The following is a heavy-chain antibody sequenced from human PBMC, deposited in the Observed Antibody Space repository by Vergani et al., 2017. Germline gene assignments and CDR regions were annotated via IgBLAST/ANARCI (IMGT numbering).Heavy chain of an antibody. Sequence: QVQLVQSGAEVKKPGASVKVSCKASGYTFTSYGISWVRQAPGQGLEWMGWISAYNGNTNYAQKLQGRVTMTTDTSTSTAYMELRSLRSDDTAVYYCASGEGWGGPNGYYYGSGSSKFLYYYYGMDVWGQGTTVTVSS. CDR1: GYTFTSYG. D-gene: IGHD3-10*01. V-gene: IGHV1-18*01. J-gene: IGHJ6*02. CDR3: ASGEGWGGPNGYYYGSGSSKFLYYYYGMDV. CDR2: ISAYNGNT.